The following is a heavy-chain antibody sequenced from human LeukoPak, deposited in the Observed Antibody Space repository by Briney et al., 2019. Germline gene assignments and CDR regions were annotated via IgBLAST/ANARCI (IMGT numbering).Heavy chain of an antibody. CDR2: ISAYNGNT. J-gene: IGHJ4*02. Sequence: GASVKVSCKASGYTFTNYGISWVRQAPGRGLEWMGWISAYNGNTNYAQKLQGRVTMTTDTSTTTAYMELRSLRSDDTAVYYCARDGYCSSTSCYPVWGQGTLVTVSS. D-gene: IGHD2-2*03. CDR3: ARDGYCSSTSCYPV. CDR1: GYTFTNYG. V-gene: IGHV1-18*01.